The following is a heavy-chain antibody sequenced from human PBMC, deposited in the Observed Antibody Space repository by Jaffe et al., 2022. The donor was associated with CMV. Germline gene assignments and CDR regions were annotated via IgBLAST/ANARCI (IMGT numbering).Heavy chain of an antibody. CDR2: IIPILGIA. Sequence: QVQLVQSGAEVKKPGSSVKVSCKASGGTFSSYAISWVRQAPGQGLEWMGRIIPILGIANYAQKFQGRVTITADKSTSTAYMELSSLRSEDTAVYYCARDALQVLRYFVYWGQGTLVTVSS. CDR3: ARDALQVLRYFVY. D-gene: IGHD3-9*01. V-gene: IGHV1-69*09. CDR1: GGTFSSYA. J-gene: IGHJ4*02.